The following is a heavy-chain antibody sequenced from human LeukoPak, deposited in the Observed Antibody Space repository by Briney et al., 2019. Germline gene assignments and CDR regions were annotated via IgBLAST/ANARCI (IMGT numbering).Heavy chain of an antibody. CDR1: GFTFSSYW. CDR3: AKQLGYCSDGSCYFPY. J-gene: IGHJ4*02. Sequence: GGSLRLSCAASGFTFSSYWMNWARQAPGKGLEWVASINHNGNVNYYVDSVKGRFPISRDNSKSTLCLQMNSLRAEDTAVYYCAKQLGYCSDGSCYFPYWGQGTLVTVSS. CDR2: INHNGNVN. V-gene: IGHV3-7*03. D-gene: IGHD2-15*01.